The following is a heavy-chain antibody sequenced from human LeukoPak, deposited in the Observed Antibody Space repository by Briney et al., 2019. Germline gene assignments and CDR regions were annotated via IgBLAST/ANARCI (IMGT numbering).Heavy chain of an antibody. V-gene: IGHV3-30-3*01. J-gene: IGHJ4*02. Sequence: GGSLRLSCAASGFTFSSYAMHWVRQAPGKGLEWVAVISYDGSNKYYADSVKGRFTISRDNSKSTLYLQMNSLRAEDTAVYYCARGPGSQRGPLDYWGQGTLVTVSS. CDR2: ISYDGSNK. CDR1: GFTFSSYA. CDR3: ARGPGSQRGPLDY. D-gene: IGHD3-10*01.